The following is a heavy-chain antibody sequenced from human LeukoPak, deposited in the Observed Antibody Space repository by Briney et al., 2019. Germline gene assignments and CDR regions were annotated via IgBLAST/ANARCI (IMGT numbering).Heavy chain of an antibody. J-gene: IGHJ4*02. V-gene: IGHV3-30*18. CDR3: AKGIWFGDF. CDR1: GFTFSVYG. Sequence: GGSLRLSCAASGFTFSVYGMHWVRQAPGKGLEWVASVSYDGGYKYYADSVKGRFTISRDNSKNTLYLQLSSLRAEDTAVYYCAKGIWFGDFWGQGSLVTVSS. CDR2: VSYDGGYK. D-gene: IGHD3-10*01.